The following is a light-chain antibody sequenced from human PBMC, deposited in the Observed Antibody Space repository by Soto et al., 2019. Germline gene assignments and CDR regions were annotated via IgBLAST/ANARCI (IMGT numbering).Light chain of an antibody. J-gene: IGKJ2*01. CDR2: GAS. V-gene: IGKV3-20*01. CDR1: QSVTSSH. CDR3: QQYGSSTYT. Sequence: EIVLTQSPGSLSLSPREIATLSCRASQSVTSSHLAWYQQKPGQAPRLLISGASRRATGIPDRFSGSGSGPDFTVTISRLEPEDSAMYYCQQYGSSTYTFGQGTKVEIK.